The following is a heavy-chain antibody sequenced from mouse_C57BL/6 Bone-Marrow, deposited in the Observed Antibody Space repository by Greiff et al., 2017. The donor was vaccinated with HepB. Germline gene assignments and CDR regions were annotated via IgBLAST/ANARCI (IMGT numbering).Heavy chain of an antibody. D-gene: IGHD5-1*01. J-gene: IGHJ1*03. CDR2: IYPRSGNT. CDR3: ARRVPWYFDV. CDR1: GYTFTSYG. Sequence: QVQLQQSGAELARPGASVKLSCKASGYTFTSYGISWVKQSTGQGLEWIGEIYPRSGNTYYNEKFKGKATLTADKSSSTAYMELRSLTSEDSAVYFCARRVPWYFDVWGTGTTVTVSS. V-gene: IGHV1-81*01.